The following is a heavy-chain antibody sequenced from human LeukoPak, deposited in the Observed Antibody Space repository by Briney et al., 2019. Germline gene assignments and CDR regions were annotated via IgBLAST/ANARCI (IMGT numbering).Heavy chain of an antibody. Sequence: SETLSLTCTVSGGSISSGSYYWGWIRQPAGKGLEWIGRIYTSGSTYYNPSLKSRVTISVDTSKNQFSLKLSSATAADTAVYYCARVISGWLEGYYYYFSDLGRKETTVTVSS. CDR2: IYTSGST. J-gene: IGHJ6*03. CDR3: ARVISGWLEGYYYYFSDL. V-gene: IGHV4-61*02. D-gene: IGHD6-19*01. CDR1: GGSISSGSYY.